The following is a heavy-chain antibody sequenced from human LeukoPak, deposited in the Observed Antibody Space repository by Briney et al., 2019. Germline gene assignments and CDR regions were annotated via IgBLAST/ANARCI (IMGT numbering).Heavy chain of an antibody. CDR2: INTNTGNP. V-gene: IGHV7-4-1*02. CDR1: GYTFTSYA. J-gene: IGHJ4*02. CDR3: ARAYQPLGELSLPDY. Sequence: AASVKVSCKASGYTFTSYAMNWVRQAPGQGLEWMGWINTNTGNPTYAQGFIGRFVFSLDTSVSTAYLQISSLKAEDTAVYYCARAYQPLGELSLPDYWGQGTLVTVSS. D-gene: IGHD3-16*02.